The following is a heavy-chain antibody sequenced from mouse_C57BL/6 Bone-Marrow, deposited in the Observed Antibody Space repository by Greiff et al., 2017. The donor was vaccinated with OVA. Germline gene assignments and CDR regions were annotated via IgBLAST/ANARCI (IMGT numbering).Heavy chain of an antibody. J-gene: IGHJ4*01. V-gene: IGHV8-12*01. Sequence: QVTLKESGPGILQPSQTLSLTCSFSGFSLNTSNMGVSCIRQPSGQGLEWLAHIYWDDDKHYNPSLKSRLTISNHTSRNQVIHKITSVDTADTATYNCARRGSYGTGSYYAMDYWGQGTTVTVSS. CDR3: ARRGSYGTGSYYAMDY. CDR2: IYWDDDK. D-gene: IGHD1-1*01. CDR1: GFSLNTSNMG.